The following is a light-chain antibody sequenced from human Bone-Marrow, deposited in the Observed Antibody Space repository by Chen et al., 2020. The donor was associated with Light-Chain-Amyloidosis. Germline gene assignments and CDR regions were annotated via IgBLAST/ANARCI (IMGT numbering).Light chain of an antibody. CDR3: AAWDDGLNGVL. CDR2: FNS. J-gene: IGLJ2*01. CDR1: RSSIGTNT. V-gene: IGLV1-44*01. Sequence: QSVLTQPPSASGTPGQRVTISCSGSRSSIGTNTVTWYQQFPGTAPKLLLYFNSQRPSGVPDRFSGYKSGTSASLAISGLQSDDEADYFCAAWDDGLNGVLFGGGTKLTVL.